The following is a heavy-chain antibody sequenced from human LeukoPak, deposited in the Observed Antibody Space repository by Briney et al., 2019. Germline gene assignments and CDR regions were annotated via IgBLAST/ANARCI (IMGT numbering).Heavy chain of an antibody. V-gene: IGHV3-23*01. CDR2: ITGSGGST. D-gene: IGHD3-9*01. J-gene: IGHJ4*02. CDR1: GFTFSNYA. CDR3: AKWGDYDVFTGYYDVDY. Sequence: PGASLRLSCAASGFTFSNYAMSWVRQAPGKGLEWVSAITGSGGSTYYANSVKGRFTISRDNSKNTLYLQMNSLRAEDTAIYSCAKWGDYDVFTGYYDVDYWGQGTLVTVSS.